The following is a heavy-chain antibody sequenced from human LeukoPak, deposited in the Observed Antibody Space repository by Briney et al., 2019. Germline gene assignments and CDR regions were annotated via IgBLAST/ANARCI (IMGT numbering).Heavy chain of an antibody. CDR2: IYYSGNT. CDR3: ARPHKVGATSYDY. V-gene: IGHV4-39*01. J-gene: IGHJ4*02. CDR1: GGSLSSSSYY. Sequence: SETLSLTCTVSGGSLSSSSYYWGWIRQPPGKGLEWIGSIYYSGNTYYSPSLKSRVTIYVDTSKIQVSLKLSSVTAADTAVYYCARPHKVGATSYDYWGKGTLVTVSS. D-gene: IGHD1-26*01.